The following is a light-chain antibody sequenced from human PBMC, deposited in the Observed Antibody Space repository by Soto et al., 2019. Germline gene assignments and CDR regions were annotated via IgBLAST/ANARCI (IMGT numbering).Light chain of an antibody. CDR1: QSVSSSY. CDR3: QQYGSSPRT. V-gene: IGKV3-20*01. J-gene: IGKJ1*01. Sequence: EIVLTQSPGTLSLTPLERGTRSFMASQSVSSSYLAWYQQKPGQAPRLLIYGASSRATGIPDRFSGSGSGTDFTLTISRLEPEDFAVYYCQQYGSSPRTFGQGTKVDIK. CDR2: GAS.